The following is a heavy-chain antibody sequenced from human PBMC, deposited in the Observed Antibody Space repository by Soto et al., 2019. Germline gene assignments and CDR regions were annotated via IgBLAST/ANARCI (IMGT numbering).Heavy chain of an antibody. CDR1: GFTFSSFS. J-gene: IGHJ5*02. Sequence: EVQLVESGGGLVQPGGSQRLSCAASGFTFSSFSMNWVRQAPGKGLEWVSYISSSSSTINYADSLKGRFTISRDNAKDSLYRQMNSLRDDDTAVYYCARVRWGTYYVDLWGQGTLVTVTS. V-gene: IGHV3-48*02. D-gene: IGHD1-26*01. CDR2: ISSSSSTI. CDR3: ARVRWGTYYVDL.